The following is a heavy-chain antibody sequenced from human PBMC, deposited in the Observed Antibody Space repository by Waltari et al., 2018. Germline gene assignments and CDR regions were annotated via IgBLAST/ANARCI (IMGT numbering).Heavy chain of an antibody. J-gene: IGHJ3*02. CDR2: IYYSGST. CDR3: TTEKGEPFTDAFDI. V-gene: IGHV4-59*01. D-gene: IGHD3-16*01. CDR1: GGSISSYY. Sequence: QVQLQESGPGLVKPSETLSLTCTVSGGSISSYYWSWIRQPPGKGLEWIGYIYYSGSTNYNPSLKSRVTISVDTSKNQFSLKLSSVTAADTAVYYCTTEKGEPFTDAFDIWGQGTMVTVSS.